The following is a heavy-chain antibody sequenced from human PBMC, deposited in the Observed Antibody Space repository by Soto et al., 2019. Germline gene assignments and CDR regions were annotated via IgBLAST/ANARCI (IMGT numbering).Heavy chain of an antibody. V-gene: IGHV4-31*03. CDR3: ARDTQRGYSGYFDS. Sequence: HVPLQESGPGLVKPSQTLSLSCIVSGGSLSSGGYYWSWIRQHPGKSLEWIGFIDYSCSTYYNPPLKSRVTISVDTSQNQFSLKLSSVTVADTAVYYCARDTQRGYSGYFDSWGQGTLVTVSS. CDR1: GGSLSSGGYY. D-gene: IGHD1-26*01. J-gene: IGHJ4*02. CDR2: IDYSCST.